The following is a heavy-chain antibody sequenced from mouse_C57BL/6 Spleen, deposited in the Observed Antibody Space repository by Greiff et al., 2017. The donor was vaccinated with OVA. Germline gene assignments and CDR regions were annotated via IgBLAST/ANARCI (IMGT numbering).Heavy chain of an antibody. V-gene: IGHV3-6*01. CDR2: ISYDGST. CDR3: AREVDSVVANYFDY. CDR1: GYSITSGYY. J-gene: IGHJ2*01. Sequence: DVKLQESGPGLVKPSQSLSLSCSVTGYSITSGYYWYWIRQFPGNKLEWMGYISYDGSTNYNPSLKNRISITRDTSNNQLFLKLKSVTTEDTATYYCAREVDSVVANYFDYWGQGTTLTVSS. D-gene: IGHD1-1*01.